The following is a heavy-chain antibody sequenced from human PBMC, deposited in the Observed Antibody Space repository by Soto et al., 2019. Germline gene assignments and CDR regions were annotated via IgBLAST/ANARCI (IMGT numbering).Heavy chain of an antibody. CDR2: ISYDGSNK. D-gene: IGHD6-13*01. Sequence: ESGGGVVQPGRSLRLSCAASGFTFSSYDMHWVRQAPGKGQEWVAVISYDGSNKYYADSVKGRFTISRDNSKNTLYLQMNSLRAEDTAVYYCARDRIRAAAGYFDYWGQGTLVTVSS. CDR1: GFTFSSYD. CDR3: ARDRIRAAAGYFDY. J-gene: IGHJ4*02. V-gene: IGHV3-30-3*01.